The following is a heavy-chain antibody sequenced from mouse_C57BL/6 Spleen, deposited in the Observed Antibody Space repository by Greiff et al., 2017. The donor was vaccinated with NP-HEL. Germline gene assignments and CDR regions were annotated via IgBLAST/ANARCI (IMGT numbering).Heavy chain of an antibody. CDR2: INPSSGYT. V-gene: IGHV1-4*01. J-gene: IGHJ4*01. D-gene: IGHD1-1*01. CDR1: GYTFTSYT. Sequence: QVQLQQSGAELARPGASVKMSCKASGYTFTSYTMHWVKQRPGQGLEWIGYINPSSGYTKYNQKFKDKATLTADKSSSTAYMQLSSLTSEDSAIYYGADTTVDKEGAMDDWGQGTSVTVSA. CDR3: ADTTVDKEGAMDD.